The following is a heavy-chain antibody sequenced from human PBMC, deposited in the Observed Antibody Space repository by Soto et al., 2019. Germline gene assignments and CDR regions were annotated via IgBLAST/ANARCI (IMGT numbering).Heavy chain of an antibody. J-gene: IGHJ6*02. CDR3: ARTGGMDV. CDR2: INHSGDT. CDR1: GGSFSDYY. Sequence: SETLSLTCAVYGGSFSDYYWSWLRQTPEKGLEWIGEINHSGDTKYNPSLESRVTISVDTSKSQFSLKLNSVTAADTAVYYCARTGGMDVWGQGATVT. V-gene: IGHV4-34*01.